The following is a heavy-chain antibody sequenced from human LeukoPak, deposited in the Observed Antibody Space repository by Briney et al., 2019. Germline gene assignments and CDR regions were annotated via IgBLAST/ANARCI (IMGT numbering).Heavy chain of an antibody. V-gene: IGHV4-31*03. CDR2: IYYSGST. CDR3: ARGAQYLNDY. Sequence: SEALSLTCTVSGGSISSGGYYWSWIRQHPGKGLEWIGYIYYSGSTYYSPSLKSRVTISVDTSKNQFSLKLSSVTAADTAVYYCARGAQYLNDYWGQGTLVTVSS. CDR1: GGSISSGGYY. D-gene: IGHD4-11*01. J-gene: IGHJ4*02.